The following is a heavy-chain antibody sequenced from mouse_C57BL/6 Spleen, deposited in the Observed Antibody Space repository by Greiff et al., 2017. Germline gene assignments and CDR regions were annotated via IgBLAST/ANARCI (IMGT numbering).Heavy chain of an antibody. CDR1: GYTFTSYW. D-gene: IGHD2-4*01. V-gene: IGHV1-64*01. J-gene: IGHJ2*01. CDR3: ASGYDYDPYYFDY. CDR2: IHPNSGST. Sequence: QLQQPGAELVKPGASVKLSCKASGYTFTSYWMHWVKQRPGQGLEWIGMIHPNSGSTNYNEKFKSKATLTVDKSSSTAYMQLSSLTSEDSAVYYCASGYDYDPYYFDYWGQGTTLTVSS.